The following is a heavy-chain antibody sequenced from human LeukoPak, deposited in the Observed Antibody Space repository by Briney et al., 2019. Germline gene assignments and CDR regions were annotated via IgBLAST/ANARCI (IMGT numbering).Heavy chain of an antibody. CDR2: IYYSGST. CDR1: GGSISSYY. J-gene: IGHJ3*02. D-gene: IGHD5-12*01. Sequence: SETVSLTCTVSGGSISSYYWSWIRQPPGKGLEWIGYIYYSGSTNYNPSLKSRVTISVDTSKNQFSLKLSSVTAADTAVYYCARRADYDAFDIWGQGTMVSVSS. V-gene: IGHV4-59*01. CDR3: ARRADYDAFDI.